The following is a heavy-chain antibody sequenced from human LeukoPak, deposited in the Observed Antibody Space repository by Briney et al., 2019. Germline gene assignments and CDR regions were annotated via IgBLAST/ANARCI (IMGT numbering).Heavy chain of an antibody. V-gene: IGHV3-48*02. D-gene: IGHD1-26*01. Sequence: PGGSLRLSCAASGLTFSSYSMNWVRQAPRKGLEWVSYISSSSSIIYYAASGKGRFTISRDNAKNSLYLRMSSLRDEDTAVYYCARGSGSRDYWGQGTLVTVSS. CDR3: ARGSGSRDY. CDR1: GLTFSSYS. CDR2: ISSSSSII. J-gene: IGHJ4*02.